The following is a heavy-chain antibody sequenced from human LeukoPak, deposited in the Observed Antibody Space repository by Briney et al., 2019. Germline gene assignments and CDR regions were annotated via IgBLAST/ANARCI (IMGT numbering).Heavy chain of an antibody. D-gene: IGHD3-10*02. CDR3: ARDVRLNWFDP. Sequence: SETLSLTCAVYGGSFSGYYWSWIRQPPGKGLEWIGEINHSGSTNYNPSLKSRVTISVDTSKNQFSLKLSSVTAADTAVYYCARDVRLNWFDPWGQGTLVTVSS. V-gene: IGHV4-34*01. CDR2: INHSGST. J-gene: IGHJ5*02. CDR1: GGSFSGYY.